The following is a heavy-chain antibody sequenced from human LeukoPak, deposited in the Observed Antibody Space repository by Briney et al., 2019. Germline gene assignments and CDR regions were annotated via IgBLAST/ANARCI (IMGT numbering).Heavy chain of an antibody. J-gene: IGHJ4*02. CDR1: GFTFSSYS. Sequence: GGSLRLSCAASGFTFSSYSMNWVRQAPGKGLEWVSSLDSRGSHIYYADSVKGRFTISRDNAKNSLYLQMNSLRADDTAVYYCARGVRRATGSFWFGEFPDYWGQGTLVTVSS. CDR2: LDSRGSHI. D-gene: IGHD3-10*01. V-gene: IGHV3-21*06. CDR3: ARGVRRATGSFWFGEFPDY.